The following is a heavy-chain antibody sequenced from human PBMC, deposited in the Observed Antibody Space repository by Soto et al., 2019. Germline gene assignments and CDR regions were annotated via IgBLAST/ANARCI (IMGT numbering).Heavy chain of an antibody. Sequence: QVQLVESGGGVVQPGRSLRLSCAASGFTFSNYGMHWVRQAPGKGLDWVAVISYDETNKYYADSVKGRFTISRDNSKNTLYLQMNSLRTDDTAVYYCARDTASGGSPFDYWGQGTLVSVSS. J-gene: IGHJ4*02. CDR1: GFTFSNYG. V-gene: IGHV3-30*03. CDR2: ISYDETNK. D-gene: IGHD6-19*01. CDR3: ARDTASGGSPFDY.